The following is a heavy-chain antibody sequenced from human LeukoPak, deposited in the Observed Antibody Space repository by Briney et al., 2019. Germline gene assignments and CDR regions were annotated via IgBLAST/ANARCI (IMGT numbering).Heavy chain of an antibody. CDR1: GFIFSNYG. J-gene: IGHJ4*02. CDR2: ITSGGLT. Sequence: GGTLRLSCAASGFIFSNYGMNWVRQAPGKGLEWVSGITSGGLTFYASSVKGRFTISRDSSEKTLYLQINSLRAEDTALYYCGQDWAWGAFGNWGQGALVTVSS. D-gene: IGHD1-26*01. V-gene: IGHV3-23*01. CDR3: GQDWAWGAFGN.